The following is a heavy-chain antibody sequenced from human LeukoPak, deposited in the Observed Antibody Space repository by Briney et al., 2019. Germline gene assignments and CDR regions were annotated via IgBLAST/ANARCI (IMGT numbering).Heavy chain of an antibody. Sequence: SETLSLPCTVSGGSISSSSYYWGWVRQPPGGGLEWIGCFCYSGSTYYNRSLKSRVTISVGTSKNQYSLKLSSVTAADTAVYYCARDKFPVELSWFDPWGQGTLVTVSS. CDR3: ARDKFPVELSWFDP. V-gene: IGHV4-39*07. J-gene: IGHJ5*02. CDR1: GGSISSSSYY. D-gene: IGHD1-7*01. CDR2: FCYSGST.